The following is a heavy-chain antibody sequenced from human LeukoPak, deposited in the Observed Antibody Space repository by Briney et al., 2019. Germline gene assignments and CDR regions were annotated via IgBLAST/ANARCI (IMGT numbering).Heavy chain of an antibody. D-gene: IGHD1-26*01. J-gene: IGHJ3*02. CDR2: IIPIFGTA. CDR3: ARDLGGSYHDAFDI. V-gene: IGHV1-69*05. Sequence: GASVKVSCKASGGTFSSYAISWVRQAPGQGLECMGGIIPIFGTANYAQKFQGRVTITTDESTSTVYMELSSLRSEDTAVYYCARDLGGSYHDAFDIWGQGTMVTVSS. CDR1: GGTFSSYA.